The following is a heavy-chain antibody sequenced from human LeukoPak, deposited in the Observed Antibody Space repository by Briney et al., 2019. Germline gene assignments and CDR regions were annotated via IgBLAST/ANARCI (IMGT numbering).Heavy chain of an antibody. CDR2: MYNSGTT. V-gene: IGHV4-4*07. J-gene: IGHJ4*02. Sequence: SETLSPICTVSGANISAYYWTLVRQPAGKRLEWIGIMYNSGTTDYNRSLVSRLTISVDRSKNQLSLKLTSVTAADTAVYYCAGRDFWGQGTLVTVSS. D-gene: IGHD1-26*01. CDR1: GANISAYY. CDR3: AGRDF.